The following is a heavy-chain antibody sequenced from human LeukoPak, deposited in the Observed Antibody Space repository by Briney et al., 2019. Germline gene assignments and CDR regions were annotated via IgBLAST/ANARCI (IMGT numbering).Heavy chain of an antibody. CDR1: GFPFGDYH. CDR3: TRDGRGSNFDY. V-gene: IGHV3-49*03. D-gene: IGHD2-15*01. Sequence: GGSLRLSCAASGFPFGDYHMTWFRQAPGKGLEWVGGIRSKVYGETTQYAASVKGRFSISRDDSKSIAYLQMNSLRTEDTAVYYCTRDGRGSNFDYWGQGTLVTVSS. CDR2: IRSKVYGETT. J-gene: IGHJ4*02.